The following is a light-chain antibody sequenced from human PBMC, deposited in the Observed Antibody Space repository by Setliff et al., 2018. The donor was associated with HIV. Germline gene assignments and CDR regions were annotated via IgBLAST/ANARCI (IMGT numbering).Light chain of an antibody. V-gene: IGLV2-14*01. Sequence: QSALTQPASVSGSPGQAITISCTGTSSDVGDYKYVSWDQQQPGKAPKLIIYAVGNRPSGGSNRFSGSKSGNTASLTISGLQAEDEADYYCSSYTSSNTPYVFGTGTKVTVL. CDR3: SSYTSSNTPYV. CDR1: SSDVGDYKY. J-gene: IGLJ1*01. CDR2: AVG.